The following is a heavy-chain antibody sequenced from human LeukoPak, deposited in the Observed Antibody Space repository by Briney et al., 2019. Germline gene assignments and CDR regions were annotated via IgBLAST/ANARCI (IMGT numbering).Heavy chain of an antibody. Sequence: GESLRLSCAASGFTFSSYAMSWVRQAPGKGLEWVSGISRSGGRTYYADSVKGRFPISRDNSKNTLYLQMDSLRAEDTAVYYCAKRRSLVTPMIDYWGQGTLVT. CDR3: AKRRSLVTPMIDY. D-gene: IGHD4-23*01. V-gene: IGHV3-23*01. CDR1: GFTFSSYA. CDR2: ISRSGGRT. J-gene: IGHJ4*02.